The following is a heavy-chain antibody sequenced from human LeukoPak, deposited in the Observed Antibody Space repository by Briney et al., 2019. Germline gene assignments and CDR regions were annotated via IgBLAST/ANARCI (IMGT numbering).Heavy chain of an antibody. J-gene: IGHJ4*02. CDR3: ARASRRWLHPQYYFDY. CDR1: GGSFSGYY. CDR2: INHSGST. V-gene: IGHV4-34*01. D-gene: IGHD5-24*01. Sequence: SETLSLTCAVYGGSFSGYYWSWIHQPPGKGLEWIGEINHSGSTNYNPSLKSRVTISVDTSKNQFSLKLSSVTAADTAVYYCARASRRWLHPQYYFDYWAREPWSPSPQ.